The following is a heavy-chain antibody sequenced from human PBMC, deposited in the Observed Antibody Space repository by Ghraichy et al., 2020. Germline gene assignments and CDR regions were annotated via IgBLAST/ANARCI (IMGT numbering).Heavy chain of an antibody. V-gene: IGHV1-69*04. CDR2: LIPSPTDA. Sequence: SVKVSCKASGGTLSSYAITWVRQAPGQGLEWVGRLIPSPTDALYAENLQGRITMTADRHTNTAYMELSSLRHEDTAVYYCATVIVVRPSVLTTLDIWGQGTLITVSS. CDR1: GGTLSSYA. J-gene: IGHJ3*02. D-gene: IGHD2-15*01. CDR3: ATVIVVRPSVLTTLDI.